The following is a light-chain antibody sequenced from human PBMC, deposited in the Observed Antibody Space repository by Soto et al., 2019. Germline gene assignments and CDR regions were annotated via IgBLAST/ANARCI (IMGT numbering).Light chain of an antibody. CDR2: DVY. J-gene: IGLJ1*01. CDR3: PEYTSSTPFYV. CDR1: RFEVVVYAY. Sequence: QSVLTQPASVSGSPGQSIAISCTGVRFEVVVYAYVPWSKQPPGRAPQLIIYDVYIRPSGVSHRFSGSKSGDTASLPISGLQAEDEAVYYCPEYTSSTPFYVFGTGPKVP. V-gene: IGLV2-14*03.